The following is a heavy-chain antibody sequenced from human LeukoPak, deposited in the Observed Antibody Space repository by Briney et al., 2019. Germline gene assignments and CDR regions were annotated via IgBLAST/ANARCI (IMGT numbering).Heavy chain of an antibody. CDR1: GFPLSSYS. V-gene: IGHV3-48*01. D-gene: IGHD1-1*01. J-gene: IGHJ4*02. CDR2: ISSSSSNI. Sequence: GGSLRLSCTASGFPLSSYSINWVRQAPGKGLEWISYISSSSSNIYYLDSVQGRLTVSRDNERNSLFLQIDSPRAEDSAVYYCVRVKGTYFDYWGQGSLVTVSS. CDR3: VRVKGTYFDY.